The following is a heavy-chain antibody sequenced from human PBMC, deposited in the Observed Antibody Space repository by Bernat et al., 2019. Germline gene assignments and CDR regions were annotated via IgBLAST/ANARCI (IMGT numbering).Heavy chain of an antibody. V-gene: IGHV5-10-1*03. CDR1: GYSFTSYW. Sequence: EVQLVQSGAEVKKPGESLRISCKGSGYSFTSYWISWVRQMPGKGLEWMGRIDPSDSYTNYSPSLQGHVTITANESISSAYLQWRSLKAADTAMYYCARAYDFWSGYSRVNWFDSWGQGTLVTVSS. CDR3: ARAYDFWSGYSRVNWFDS. J-gene: IGHJ5*01. CDR2: IDPSDSYT. D-gene: IGHD3-3*01.